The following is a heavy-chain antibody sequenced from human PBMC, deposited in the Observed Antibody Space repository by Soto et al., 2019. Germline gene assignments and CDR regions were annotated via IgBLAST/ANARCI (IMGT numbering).Heavy chain of an antibody. J-gene: IGHJ4*02. CDR2: IYHSGST. CDR1: GGSISSGGYS. Sequence: SETLSLTCAVSGGSISSGGYSWSWIRQPPGKGLEWIGYIYHSGSTYYNPSLKSRVTISVATSKNQFSLKLTSVTAADTATYYCARGGMVIIPTATAFDYWGQGTLVTVSS. V-gene: IGHV4-30-2*01. D-gene: IGHD1-1*01. CDR3: ARGGMVIIPTATAFDY.